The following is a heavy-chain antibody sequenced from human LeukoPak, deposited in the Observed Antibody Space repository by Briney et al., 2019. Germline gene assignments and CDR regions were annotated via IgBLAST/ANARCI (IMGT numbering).Heavy chain of an antibody. CDR2: ISGSGGST. V-gene: IGHV3-23*01. J-gene: IGHJ4*02. CDR1: GFTFNSYA. Sequence: GGSLRLSCVASGFTFNSYAMSWVRQAPGKGLEWVSPISGSGGSTYYADYVKGRFTISRDNSKSTLYLQMNSLGAEDTALYYCAKDNGYCTSTSCFLEYWGQGTLVTVSS. D-gene: IGHD2-2*03. CDR3: AKDNGYCTSTSCFLEY.